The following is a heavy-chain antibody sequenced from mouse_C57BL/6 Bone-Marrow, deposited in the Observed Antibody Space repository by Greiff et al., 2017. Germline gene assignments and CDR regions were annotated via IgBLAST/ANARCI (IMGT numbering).Heavy chain of an antibody. V-gene: IGHV7-3*01. CDR2: IRNKANGYTT. CDR1: GFTFTDYY. D-gene: IGHD1-2*01. Sequence: EVQLVESGGGLVQPGVSLSLSCAASGFTFTDYYMSWVRQPPGKALEWLGFIRNKANGYTTEYSASVKGRFTISRDNSQSILYLQMNALRAEDSATYYCARFYGPGVYFDYWGQGTTLTVSS. J-gene: IGHJ2*01. CDR3: ARFYGPGVYFDY.